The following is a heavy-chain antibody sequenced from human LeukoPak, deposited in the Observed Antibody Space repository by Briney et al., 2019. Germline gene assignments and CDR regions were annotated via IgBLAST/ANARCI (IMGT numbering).Heavy chain of an antibody. Sequence: GGSLRLSCAASGFTFDDYGMSWVRQAPGKGLEWVSGINWNGGSTGYADSVKGRFTISRDNAKNSLYLQMNSLRAEDTALYYCARDFDSSGNGFADYWGQGTLVTVSS. CDR3: ARDFDSSGNGFADY. D-gene: IGHD3-22*01. CDR1: GFTFDDYG. CDR2: INWNGGST. V-gene: IGHV3-20*04. J-gene: IGHJ4*02.